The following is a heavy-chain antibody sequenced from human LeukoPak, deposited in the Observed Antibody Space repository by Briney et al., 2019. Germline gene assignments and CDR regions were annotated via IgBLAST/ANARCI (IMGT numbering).Heavy chain of an antibody. CDR2: IWYDGSNK. Sequence: GRSLRLSCAASGFTFSSYGMHWVRQAPGKGPEWVAVIWYDGSNKYYADSVKGRFTISRDNSKNTLYLQMNSLRAEDTAVYYCARDQYYYDSSGYSGLDYWGQGTLVTVSS. CDR1: GFTFSSYG. J-gene: IGHJ4*02. D-gene: IGHD3-22*01. V-gene: IGHV3-33*01. CDR3: ARDQYYYDSSGYSGLDY.